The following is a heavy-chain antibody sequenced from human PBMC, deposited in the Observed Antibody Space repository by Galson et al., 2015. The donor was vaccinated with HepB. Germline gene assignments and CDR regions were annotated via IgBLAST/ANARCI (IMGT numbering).Heavy chain of an antibody. CDR1: GYSFTSYW. CDR3: ARIEGYCSSTSCYYFYFDL. D-gene: IGHD2-2*01. J-gene: IGHJ2*01. V-gene: IGHV5-10-1*01. Sequence: QSGAEVKKPGESLRISCKGSGYSFTSYWISWVRQMPGKGLEWMGRIDPSDSYTNYSPSFQGHVTISADKSISTAYLQWSSLKASDTAMYYCARIEGYCSSTSCYYFYFDLWGRGTLVTVSS. CDR2: IDPSDSYT.